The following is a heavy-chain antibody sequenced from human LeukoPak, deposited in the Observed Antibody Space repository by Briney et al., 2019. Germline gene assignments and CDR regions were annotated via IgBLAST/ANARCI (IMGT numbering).Heavy chain of an antibody. D-gene: IGHD7-27*01. CDR2: IYTSGST. Sequence: KCSETLSLTCSVSGGSIRSYYWSWIRQAAGKGLEWIGRIYTSGSTNYNPSLKSRVTISVDTSKNQFSLKLSPVTAADTAVYYCARWDNLGTIDYWGQGPLVTVSS. CDR1: GGSIRSYY. CDR3: ARWDNLGTIDY. J-gene: IGHJ4*02. V-gene: IGHV4-4*07.